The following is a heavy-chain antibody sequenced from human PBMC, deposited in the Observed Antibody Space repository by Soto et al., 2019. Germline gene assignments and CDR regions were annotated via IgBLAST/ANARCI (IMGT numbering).Heavy chain of an antibody. CDR2: SNANSGGT. Sequence: AAVQVSCKPCVCSFTDYYLHWVGQAPRQGLEWMGWSNANSGGTNYAQKSHGWVTITRDTSTSTAYMKLSRLRSDDTAVYYCARLNGSGSYGGAFDIWGQGTMVTVSS. J-gene: IGHJ3*02. D-gene: IGHD3-10*01. CDR1: VCSFTDYY. V-gene: IGHV1-2*04. CDR3: ARLNGSGSYGGAFDI.